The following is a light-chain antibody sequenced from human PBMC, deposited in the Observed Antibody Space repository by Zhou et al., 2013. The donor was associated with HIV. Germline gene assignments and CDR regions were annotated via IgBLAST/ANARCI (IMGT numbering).Light chain of an antibody. Sequence: EIVLTQSPATLSLSPGERATLSCRASQSVGHYLAWYQHRPGQAPRLLIYDAFKRATGIPARFSGSGSGTDFTLTISSLAPEDYAIYYCQHRLNWPRLTFGGGTKVDIK. CDR1: QSVGHY. V-gene: IGKV3-11*01. CDR3: QHRLNWPRLT. J-gene: IGKJ4*01. CDR2: DAF.